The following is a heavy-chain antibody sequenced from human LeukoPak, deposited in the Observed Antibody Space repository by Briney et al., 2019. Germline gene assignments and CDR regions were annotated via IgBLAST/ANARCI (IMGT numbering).Heavy chain of an antibody. J-gene: IGHJ6*02. CDR1: GFTFSSYA. D-gene: IGHD6-6*01. Sequence: GGSLRLSCAASGFTFSSYAMSWVRQAPGKGLEWVSAISSGGGRTYYADSVKGRFTISRDNSKNTLYLQMNSLRAEDTAVYYCAKDSSSSSYYYGLDVWGQGTTVTVSS. CDR3: AKDSSSSSYYYGLDV. CDR2: ISSGGGRT. V-gene: IGHV3-23*01.